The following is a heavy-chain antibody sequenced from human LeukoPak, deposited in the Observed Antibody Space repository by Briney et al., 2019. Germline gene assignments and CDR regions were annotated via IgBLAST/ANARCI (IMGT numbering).Heavy chain of an antibody. Sequence: GGSLRLSCAATGLIVTSNHMALCGHAPGKGLEWVSVIYTGGITYYADSVQGRFTISRDNSKNTVYLHMNNLRVEDTALYYCARDHAPAGGGRDYWGQGTQVTVSP. V-gene: IGHV3-53*01. CDR2: IYTGGIT. D-gene: IGHD6-13*01. CDR1: GLIVTSNH. J-gene: IGHJ4*02. CDR3: ARDHAPAGGGRDY.